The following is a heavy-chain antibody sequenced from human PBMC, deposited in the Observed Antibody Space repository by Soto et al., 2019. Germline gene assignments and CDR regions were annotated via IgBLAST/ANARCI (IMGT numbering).Heavy chain of an antibody. CDR1: GFTFSSYA. Sequence: GGSLRLSCAASGFTFSSYAMIWVRQAPGKGLEWVSAISGSGGSTYYADSVKGRFTISRDNSKNTLYLQMNSLRAEDTAVYYCAKDHYYDSSGYWFDPWGQGTLVTVS. J-gene: IGHJ5*02. CDR3: AKDHYYDSSGYWFDP. D-gene: IGHD3-22*01. V-gene: IGHV3-23*01. CDR2: ISGSGGST.